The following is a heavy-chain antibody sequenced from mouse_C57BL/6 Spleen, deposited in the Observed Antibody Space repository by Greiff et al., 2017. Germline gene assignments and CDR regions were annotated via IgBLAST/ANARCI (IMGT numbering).Heavy chain of an antibody. Sequence: VQLQQSGPELVKPGASVKISCKASGYTFTDYYMNWVKQSHGKSLEWIGDINTNNGGTSYNQKFKGKATLSVDKSSSTVYMELRSLTSEDSAVYYCARLTRLMDYWGQGTSVTVSS. CDR1: GYTFTDYY. J-gene: IGHJ4*01. V-gene: IGHV1-26*01. CDR3: ARLTRLMDY. CDR2: INTNNGGT. D-gene: IGHD1-2*01.